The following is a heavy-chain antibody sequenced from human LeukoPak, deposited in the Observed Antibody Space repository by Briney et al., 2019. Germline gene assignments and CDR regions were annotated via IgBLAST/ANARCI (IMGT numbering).Heavy chain of an antibody. J-gene: IGHJ4*02. CDR1: GFTFSSYW. CDR2: INSDGRSA. CDR3: ARASSISCDY. Sequence: GGSLRLSCAASGFTFSSYWMFWVRQAPGKGLVWVSRINSDGRSAYYADSVKGRFTISRDNAKNTLYLQMNSLRVEDTAVYYCARASSISCDYWGQGTLVTVSS. D-gene: IGHD2-2*01. V-gene: IGHV3-74*01.